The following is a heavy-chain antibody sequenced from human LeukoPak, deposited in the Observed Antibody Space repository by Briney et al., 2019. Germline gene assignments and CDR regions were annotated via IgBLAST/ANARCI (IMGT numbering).Heavy chain of an antibody. D-gene: IGHD6-13*01. J-gene: IGHJ4*02. CDR3: ARDVVSSWGDYFDY. Sequence: PSETLCLTCTVSGGSISSSSYYWVWIRQPPGKGLEWIGSIYYSGSTYYNPSLKSRVTISVDTPKNQFSLQLSSVTAADTAVYYCARDVVSSWGDYFDYWGQGTLVTVSS. CDR2: IYYSGST. CDR1: GGSISSSSYY. V-gene: IGHV4-39*07.